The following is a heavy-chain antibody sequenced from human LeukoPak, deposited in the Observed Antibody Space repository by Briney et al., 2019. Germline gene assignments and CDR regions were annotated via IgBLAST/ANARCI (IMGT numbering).Heavy chain of an antibody. CDR3: ARDHRYAFDN. V-gene: IGHV3-48*01. J-gene: IGHJ4*01. CDR1: GFNFMDYR. Sequence: GGSLRLSCAASGFNFMDYRMNWVRQAPGKGLEWISYIGISSGNTKYADSVKGRFTISRDKARNSLYLQMNSLRVEDTAVYYCARDHRYAFDNWGHGTLVTVSS. D-gene: IGHD5-12*01. CDR2: IGISSGNT.